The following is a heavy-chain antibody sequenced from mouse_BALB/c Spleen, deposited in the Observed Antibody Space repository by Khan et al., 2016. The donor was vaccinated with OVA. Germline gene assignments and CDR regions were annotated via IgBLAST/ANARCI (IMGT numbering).Heavy chain of an antibody. J-gene: IGHJ4*01. D-gene: IGHD2-14*01. CDR3: ARVGYSGTIDY. Sequence: QIQLVQSGPELKKPGVTVKISCKASGYTFTTYGMNWVKQAPGKGLKWMGWINTYNGEPTYVDDFKGRFAFSLETSASTAYLQINNLKNEDTSTYFCARVGYSGTIDYWGQGTSVTVSS. V-gene: IGHV9-3-1*01. CDR2: INTYNGEP. CDR1: GYTFTTYG.